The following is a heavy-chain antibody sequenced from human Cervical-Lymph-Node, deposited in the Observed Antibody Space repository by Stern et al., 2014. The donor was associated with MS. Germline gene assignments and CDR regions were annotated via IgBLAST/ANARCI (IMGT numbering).Heavy chain of an antibody. CDR2: GDSVGSN. CDR3: ARSQDIVVVSAATVEGYYYFGMDV. Sequence: QVQLQESGPGLVKPSGTLSLTCTISGGSMKSRSYYWVWLRQPPGKEVEGIGVGDSVGSNYYTPSLTSRFTIAKDTSKNQFSLQWSSATAADTAVYYCARSQDIVVVSAATVEGYYYFGMDVWGQGTTVTVSS. D-gene: IGHD2-2*01. CDR1: GGSMKSRSYY. V-gene: IGHV4-39*01. J-gene: IGHJ6*02.